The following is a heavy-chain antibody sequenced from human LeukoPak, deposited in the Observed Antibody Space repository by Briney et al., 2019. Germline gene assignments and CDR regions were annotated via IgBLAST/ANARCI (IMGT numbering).Heavy chain of an antibody. CDR3: ARDVGAVAGGGNDAFDI. V-gene: IGHV4-59*12. CDR2: IYYSGST. CDR1: GGSISSYY. Sequence: PPETLSLTCTVSGGSISSYYWSWIRQPPGKGLEWIGYIYYSGSTNYNPSLKSRVTISVDTSKNQFSLKLSSVTAADTAVYYCARDVGAVAGGGNDAFDIWGQGTMVTVSS. D-gene: IGHD6-19*01. J-gene: IGHJ3*02.